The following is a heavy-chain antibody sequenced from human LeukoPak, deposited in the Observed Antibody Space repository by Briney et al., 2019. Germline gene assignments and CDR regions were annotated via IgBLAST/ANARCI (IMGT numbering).Heavy chain of an antibody. CDR1: GYTFTGYY. V-gene: IGHV1-2*02. CDR2: INPNSGGT. D-gene: IGHD1-26*01. CDR3: ARSGSYYHYYYYMDV. J-gene: IGHJ6*03. Sequence: GASVKVSCKASGYTFTGYYMHWVRQAPGQGLEWMGWINPNSGGTNYAQKFQGRVTMTRDTSISTAYMELSRLRSDDTAVYHCARSGSYYHYYYYMDVWGKGTTVTVSS.